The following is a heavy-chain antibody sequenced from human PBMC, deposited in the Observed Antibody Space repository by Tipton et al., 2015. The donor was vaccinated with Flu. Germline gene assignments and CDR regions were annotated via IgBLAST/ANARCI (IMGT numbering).Heavy chain of an antibody. CDR2: IWWDGSKK. D-gene: IGHD6-13*01. CDR3: AVGYTPYYFDY. Sequence: SGFNFNDYNMHWVRQAPGKGLEWVAVIWWDGSKKYYGDSVMGRFTISRDNSKNTLYLQMNSLTAEDTAVYYCAVGYTPYYFDYWGQGTLVTVSS. CDR1: GFNFNDYN. J-gene: IGHJ4*02. V-gene: IGHV3-33*01.